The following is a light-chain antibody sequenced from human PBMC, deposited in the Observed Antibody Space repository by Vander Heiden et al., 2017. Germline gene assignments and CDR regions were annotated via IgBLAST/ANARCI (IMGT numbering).Light chain of an antibody. CDR3: CSYAGSYTLV. CDR2: DVS. V-gene: IGLV2-11*01. Sequence: QSALTQPRSVSGSPGQSVPLPCTGTSSDVGGYNYVSWYQHHPGKAPKLMIYDVSKRPSGVPDRFSGSKSGNTASLTISGLQAEDEADYYCCSYAGSYTLVFGGGTKVTVL. CDR1: SSDVGGYNY. J-gene: IGLJ2*01.